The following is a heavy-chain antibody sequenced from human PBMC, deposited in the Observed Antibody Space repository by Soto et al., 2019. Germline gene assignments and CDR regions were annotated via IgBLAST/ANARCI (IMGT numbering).Heavy chain of an antibody. CDR2: INAGNGNT. CDR3: ARDPGYIYGNT. J-gene: IGHJ5*02. CDR1: GYTFTSYA. Sequence: DSGKVSCTASGYTFTSYAMHWVRQAPGQRLEWMGWINAGNGNTKYSQKFQGRVTITRDTSASTAYMELSSLRSEDTAVYYCARDPGYIYGNTWGQGTLVTVSS. D-gene: IGHD5-18*01. V-gene: IGHV1-3*01.